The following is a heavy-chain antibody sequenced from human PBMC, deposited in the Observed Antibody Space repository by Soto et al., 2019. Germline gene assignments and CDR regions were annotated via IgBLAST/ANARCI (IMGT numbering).Heavy chain of an antibody. Sequence: QVQLVQSGAEVKKSGSSVKVSCKASGGTFSSYAISWVRQAPGQGLEWMGGIIPIFGTANYAQKFQGRVTITADASTSTAYMELSSLRSEDTAVYYCARDAYCSGGSCYHYYYYGMDVWGQGTTVTVS. CDR1: GGTFSSYA. CDR3: ARDAYCSGGSCYHYYYYGMDV. CDR2: IIPIFGTA. D-gene: IGHD2-15*01. V-gene: IGHV1-69*01. J-gene: IGHJ6*02.